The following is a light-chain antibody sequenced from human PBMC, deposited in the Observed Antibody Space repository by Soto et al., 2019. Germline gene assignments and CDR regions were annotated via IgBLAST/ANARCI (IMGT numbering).Light chain of an antibody. CDR3: QQRSNWPPIT. J-gene: IGKJ5*01. CDR1: QSVSSSY. CDR2: GAS. V-gene: IGKV3D-20*02. Sequence: ILTQSPATLSLSPGERATLSCRASQSVSSSYLAWYQQKPGQAPRLLIYGASSRATGIPDRFSGSGSGTDFTLTISRLEPEDFAVYYCQQRSNWPPITFGQGTRLEIK.